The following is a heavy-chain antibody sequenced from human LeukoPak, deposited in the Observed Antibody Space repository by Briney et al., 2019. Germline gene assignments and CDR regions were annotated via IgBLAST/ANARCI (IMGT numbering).Heavy chain of an antibody. CDR3: ARGDRNDILTDTCYCYGMDV. D-gene: IGHD3-9*01. Sequence: GGSLRLSCGASGFTFSSYSMNWVRQAPGKGLEWVSSISSSSSYIYYADSVKGRFTISRDNAKNSLYLQMNSLRAEDTAVYYCARGDRNDILTDTCYCYGMDVWGKGTTVTVSS. CDR1: GFTFSSYS. CDR2: ISSSSSYI. J-gene: IGHJ6*04. V-gene: IGHV3-21*01.